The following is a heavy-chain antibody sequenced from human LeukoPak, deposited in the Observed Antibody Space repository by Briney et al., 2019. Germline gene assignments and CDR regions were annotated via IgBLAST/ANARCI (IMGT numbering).Heavy chain of an antibody. Sequence: PSETLSLTCTVSGGSISSYYWSWIRQPPGKGLEWIGYIYYSGSTNYNPSLKSRVTISVDTSKNQFSLKLSSVTAADTAVYYCAKAQDYYGSGSFYAFHYWGQGTLVTVSS. CDR2: IYYSGST. CDR3: AKAQDYYGSGSFYAFHY. D-gene: IGHD3-10*01. J-gene: IGHJ4*02. CDR1: GGSISSYY. V-gene: IGHV4-59*01.